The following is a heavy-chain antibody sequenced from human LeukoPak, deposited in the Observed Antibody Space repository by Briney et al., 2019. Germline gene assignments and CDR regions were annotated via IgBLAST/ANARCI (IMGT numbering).Heavy chain of an antibody. CDR2: ISGSGGST. J-gene: IGHJ4*02. D-gene: IGHD3-22*01. Sequence: GGSLRLSCAASGFTFSNAWMSWVRQAPGKGLEWVSAISGSGGSTYYADSVKGRFTISRDNSKNTLYLQMNSLRAEDTAVYYCANADYYDSSGYVDYWGQGTLVTVSS. CDR1: GFTFSNAW. CDR3: ANADYYDSSGYVDY. V-gene: IGHV3-23*01.